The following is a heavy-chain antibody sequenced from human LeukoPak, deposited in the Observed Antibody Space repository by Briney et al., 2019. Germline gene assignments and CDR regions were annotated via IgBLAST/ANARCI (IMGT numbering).Heavy chain of an antibody. CDR2: ITGSGGST. J-gene: IGHJ4*02. Sequence: QPGGSLRLSCAASGFTFSSYAMSWVRQAPGKGLEWVSAITGSGGSTYYADSVKGRFTISRDNSKNTLYLQMNSLRAEDTAVYYCAKRCGGDCYGRSLDYWGQGTLVTVSS. CDR3: AKRCGGDCYGRSLDY. V-gene: IGHV3-23*01. CDR1: GFTFSSYA. D-gene: IGHD2-21*02.